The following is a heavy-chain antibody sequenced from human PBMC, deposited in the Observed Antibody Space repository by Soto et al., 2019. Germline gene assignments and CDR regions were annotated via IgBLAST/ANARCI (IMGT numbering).Heavy chain of an antibody. J-gene: IGHJ4*02. Sequence: PSETLSLTCTVSGGSISSYYWSWIGQPPGKGLEWIGYVYYGGSTNYNPSLKSRVTISVDTSKNQFSLKLSSVTAADTAVYYCARSKSGSYFRYWGQGTLVTVSS. CDR2: VYYGGST. CDR3: ARSKSGSYFRY. CDR1: GGSISSYY. D-gene: IGHD1-26*01. V-gene: IGHV4-59*01.